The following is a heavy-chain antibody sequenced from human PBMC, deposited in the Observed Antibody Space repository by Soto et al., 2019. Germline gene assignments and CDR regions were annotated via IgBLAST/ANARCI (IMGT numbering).Heavy chain of an antibody. V-gene: IGHV3-48*02. CDR1: GFTFSSYS. D-gene: IGHD6-6*01. CDR3: ARDGFTRGSSSCDY. Sequence: EVQLVESGGGLVQPGGSLRLSCAASGFTFSSYSMNWVRQAPGKGLEWVSYINSSSSTIYYADSVKGRFTISRDNAKNSLYLQMNSLRDDDTAVYYCARDGFTRGSSSCDYWGQGTLVTVSS. J-gene: IGHJ4*02. CDR2: INSSSSTI.